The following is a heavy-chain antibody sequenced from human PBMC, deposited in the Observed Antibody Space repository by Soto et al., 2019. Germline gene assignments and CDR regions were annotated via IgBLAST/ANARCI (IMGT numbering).Heavy chain of an antibody. V-gene: IGHV3-7*01. D-gene: IGHD6-13*01. Sequence: EVQVVESGGGLVQPGGSLRLSCAASGFTFSSFWMSWVRQAPGKGLEWVAHVKQDGSDKYYVDSVRGRFTISRDNAKNSVYLQMNSLRAEDTALYYWARTHSGSWSVWFDSWGQGTLVTVSS. CDR1: GFTFSSFW. J-gene: IGHJ5*01. CDR2: VKQDGSDK. CDR3: ARTHSGSWSVWFDS.